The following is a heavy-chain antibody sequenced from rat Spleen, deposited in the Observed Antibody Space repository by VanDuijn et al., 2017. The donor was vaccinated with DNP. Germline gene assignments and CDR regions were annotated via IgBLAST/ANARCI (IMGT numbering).Heavy chain of an antibody. J-gene: IGHJ1*01. CDR3: ARGVSSYYGYNSYWYFDS. D-gene: IGHD1-9*01. CDR1: GYSITSNY. Sequence: EVRLQESGPGLVQPSQSLSLTCSVTGYSITSNYWAWIRKFPGNKMEWIGYINYSGSTGYNPSLKSRISITRDTSKNQFFLQLNSVTTEDTATYYCARGVSSYYGYNSYWYFDSWGPGTVVTVSS. V-gene: IGHV3-1*01. CDR2: INYSGST.